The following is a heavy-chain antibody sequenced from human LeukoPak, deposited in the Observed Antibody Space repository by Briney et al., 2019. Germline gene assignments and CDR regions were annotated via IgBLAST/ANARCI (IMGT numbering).Heavy chain of an antibody. V-gene: IGHV4-34*01. CDR3: ARSQNRARITIFGVVLPRDAFDI. CDR1: GGSISGSY. CDR2: INHSGST. J-gene: IGHJ3*02. D-gene: IGHD3-3*01. Sequence: SETLSLTCTVSGGSISGSYWSWIRQPPGKGLEWIGEINHSGSTNYNPSLKSRVTISVDTSKNQFSLKLSSVTAADTAVYYCARSQNRARITIFGVVLPRDAFDIWGQGTMVTVSS.